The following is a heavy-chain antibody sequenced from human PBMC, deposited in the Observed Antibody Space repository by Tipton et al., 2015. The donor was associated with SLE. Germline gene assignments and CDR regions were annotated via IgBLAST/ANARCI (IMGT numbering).Heavy chain of an antibody. CDR2: IYYSGNT. J-gene: IGHJ4*02. Sequence: TLSLTCTVSGGSISSSSYYWGWIRQPPGKGLEWIGSIYYSGNTYYSPSLKSRVTISVDTSKDQFSLKLSSVTAADTAVYYCAADYYYDSSGYYYIWGQGTLVTVSS. CDR1: GGSISSSSYY. V-gene: IGHV4-39*01. CDR3: AADYYYDSSGYYYI. D-gene: IGHD3-22*01.